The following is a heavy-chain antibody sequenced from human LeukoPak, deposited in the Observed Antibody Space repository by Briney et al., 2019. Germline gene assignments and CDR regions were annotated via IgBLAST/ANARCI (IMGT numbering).Heavy chain of an antibody. D-gene: IGHD4-11*01. J-gene: IGHJ4*02. CDR1: GGSISSGGYY. V-gene: IGHV4-61*02. CDR2: IYTSGST. CDR3: ARGRVYSNYGGFDY. Sequence: SETLSLTCTVSGGSISSGGYYWSWIRQPAGKGLEWIGRIYTSGSTNYNPSLKSRVTMSVDTSKNQFSLRLTSVTAADTAVYLCARGRVYSNYGGFDYWGQGTLVTVSS.